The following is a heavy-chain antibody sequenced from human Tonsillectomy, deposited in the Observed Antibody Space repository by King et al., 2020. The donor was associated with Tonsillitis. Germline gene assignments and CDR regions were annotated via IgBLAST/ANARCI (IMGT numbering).Heavy chain of an antibody. CDR2: ISWNSGSI. V-gene: IGHV3-9*01. Sequence: VQLVESGGGLVQPGRSLRLSCAASGFTFDDYAMHWVRHAPGKGLEWVSGISWNSGSIGYADSVKGRFTISRDNAKNSLYLQMNSLRAEDTALYYCAKDATGYSSSGRDYWGQGTLVTVSS. D-gene: IGHD6-6*01. CDR3: AKDATGYSSSGRDY. J-gene: IGHJ4*02. CDR1: GFTFDDYA.